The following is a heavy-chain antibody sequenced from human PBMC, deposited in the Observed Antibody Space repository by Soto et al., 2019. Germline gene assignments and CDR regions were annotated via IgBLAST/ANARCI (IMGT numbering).Heavy chain of an antibody. V-gene: IGHV4-59*08. D-gene: IGHD3-10*01. CDR3: ARQMSVRGVYMDV. CDR1: GGSISSYY. CDR2: IYYSGST. Sequence: PSETLSLTCTVSGGSISSYYWSWIRQPPGKGLGWIGYIYYSGSTNYNPSLKSRVTISVDTSKNQFSLKLSSVTAADTAVYYCARQMSVRGVYMDVWGKGTTVTVSS. J-gene: IGHJ6*03.